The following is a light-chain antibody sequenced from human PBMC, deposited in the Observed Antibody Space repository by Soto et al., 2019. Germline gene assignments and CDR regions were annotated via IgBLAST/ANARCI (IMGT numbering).Light chain of an antibody. V-gene: IGKV3-20*01. CDR1: QSVSSSY. J-gene: IGKJ2*01. CDR3: QRYGSSPLYT. Sequence: EIVLTQSPGTLSLSPGERATLSCRASQSVSSSYLGWYQQKPGQAPRLLLYGASSRATGVPDRFSGSGSGTDFTLTISRLEPEDFAVYYCQRYGSSPLYTFGQGTKLEIK. CDR2: GAS.